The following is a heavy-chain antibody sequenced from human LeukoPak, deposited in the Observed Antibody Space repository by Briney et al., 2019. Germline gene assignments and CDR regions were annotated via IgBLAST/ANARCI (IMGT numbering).Heavy chain of an antibody. V-gene: IGHV3-23*01. CDR1: GFTFSTSA. CDR2: ISGSGGST. Sequence: PGGSLRLSCAASGFTFSTSAMTWVRQAPGKGLEWVSVISGSGGSTFYAASVKGRFTISRDNSKNTLYLQMNSLRAEDTAVYYCAKAKTYSSPFDFWGQGTLVTVSS. D-gene: IGHD3-22*01. CDR3: AKAKTYSSPFDF. J-gene: IGHJ4*02.